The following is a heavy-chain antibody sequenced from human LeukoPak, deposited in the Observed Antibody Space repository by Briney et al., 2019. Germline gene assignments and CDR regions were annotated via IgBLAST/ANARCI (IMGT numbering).Heavy chain of an antibody. CDR1: GGSISSFY. V-gene: IGHV4-59*01. CDR3: ASDPYGGIDY. J-gene: IGHJ4*02. Sequence: SETLSLTCTVSGGSISSFYWSWIRQPPGKGMEDIGHIYYSGFTNYNPSLKSRVTMSVDTSKNQFSLKLSSVTAADTAVYYCASDPYGGIDYWGQGTLVTVSS. D-gene: IGHD3-16*01. CDR2: IYYSGFT.